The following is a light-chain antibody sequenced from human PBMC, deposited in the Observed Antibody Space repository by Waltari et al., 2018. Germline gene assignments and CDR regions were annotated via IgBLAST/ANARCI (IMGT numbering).Light chain of an antibody. V-gene: IGKV3-15*01. Sequence: ERVMTQSPDILSASPGETVTLSCRASQSSSTNVAWYQHNPGPAPRLLIYNGATRHTGIPATFSGSGSGTEFTLTISSLQPEDFAVYFCQQYDDWPATFGQGTKVDI. CDR1: QSSSTN. CDR2: NGA. CDR3: QQYDDWPAT. J-gene: IGKJ1*01.